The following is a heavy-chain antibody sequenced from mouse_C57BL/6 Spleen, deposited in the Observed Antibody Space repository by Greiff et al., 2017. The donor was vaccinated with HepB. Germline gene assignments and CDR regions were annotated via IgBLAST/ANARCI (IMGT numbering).Heavy chain of an antibody. CDR2: ISSGSSTN. CDR3: ARGWFAY. J-gene: IGHJ3*01. Sequence: EVMLVESGGGLVKPGGSLKLSCAASGFTFSDYGMHWARQAPEKGLEWVAYISSGSSTNYYADTVKGRYTISRDNAMNTLFLQMTSLRSEDTAMYYCARGWFAYWGQGTLVTVSA. V-gene: IGHV5-17*01. CDR1: GFTFSDYG.